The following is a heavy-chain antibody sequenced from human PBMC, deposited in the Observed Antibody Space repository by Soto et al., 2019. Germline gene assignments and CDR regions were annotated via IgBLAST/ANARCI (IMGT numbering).Heavy chain of an antibody. Sequence: PSETLSLTCTVSGGSISSYYWSWIRQPPGKGLEWIGYIYYSGSTNYNPSLKSRVTISVDTSKNQFSLKLSSVTAADTAVYYCARGPVAATGDAFDIWGQGTMVTVSS. CDR1: GGSISSYY. CDR2: IYYSGST. CDR3: ARGPVAATGDAFDI. J-gene: IGHJ3*02. V-gene: IGHV4-59*01. D-gene: IGHD2-15*01.